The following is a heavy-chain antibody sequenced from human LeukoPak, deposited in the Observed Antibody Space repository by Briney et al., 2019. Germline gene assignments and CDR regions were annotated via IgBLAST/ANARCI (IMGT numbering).Heavy chain of an antibody. CDR3: ARSAVAYYFDY. J-gene: IGHJ4*02. V-gene: IGHV4-31*03. D-gene: IGHD4-23*01. CDR2: IYYSGGT. Sequence: SQTLSLTCTVSGGSISSGGYYWSWIRQHPGKGLEWIGYIYYSGGTYYNPSLKSRVTISVDTSKNQFPLKLSSVTAADTAVYYCARSAVAYYFDYWGQGTLVTVSS. CDR1: GGSISSGGYY.